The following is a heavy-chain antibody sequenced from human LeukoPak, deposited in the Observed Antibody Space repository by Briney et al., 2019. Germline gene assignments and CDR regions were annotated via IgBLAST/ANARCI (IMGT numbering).Heavy chain of an antibody. CDR1: GFTFSSYG. D-gene: IGHD2-2*01. V-gene: IGHV3-30*02. J-gene: IGHJ3*02. CDR2: IRYDGSNK. CDR3: AKVSEAAIGAFDI. Sequence: GGSLRLSCAASGFTFSSYGMHWVRQAPGKGLEWVAFIRYDGSNKYYADSVKGRFTISRDNSKNTLYLQMNGLRAEDTAVYYCAKVSEAAIGAFDIWGQGTMVTVSS.